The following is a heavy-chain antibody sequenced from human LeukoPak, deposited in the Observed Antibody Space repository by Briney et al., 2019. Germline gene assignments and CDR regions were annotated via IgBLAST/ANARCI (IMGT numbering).Heavy chain of an antibody. CDR3: ARETYYYDR. CDR2: ISSSSSTI. V-gene: IGHV3-48*04. CDR1: GFTFSSYS. J-gene: IGHJ4*02. D-gene: IGHD3-22*01. Sequence: GGSLRLSCAASGFTFSSYSMNWVRQAPGKGLEWVSYISSSSSTIYYADSVKGRFTISRDNAKNSLYLQMNSLRAEDTAVYYCARETYYYDRWGQGTLVTVSS.